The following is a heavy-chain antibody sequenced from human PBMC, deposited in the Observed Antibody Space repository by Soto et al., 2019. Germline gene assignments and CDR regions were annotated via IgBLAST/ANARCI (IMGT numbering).Heavy chain of an antibody. CDR3: ACSGGCSSDY. Sequence: QVQLQESGPGLVKPSETLSLTCTVSGGSINSYYWSWIRQPPGKGLEWIGYSGNTNYNPSLKSRVTIAVDTSKNQCSRKLSSVTAADTAVYYCACSGGCSSDYWGQGTLVTVSS. CDR1: GGSINSYY. D-gene: IGHD2-15*01. V-gene: IGHV4-59*01. J-gene: IGHJ4*02. CDR2: SGNT.